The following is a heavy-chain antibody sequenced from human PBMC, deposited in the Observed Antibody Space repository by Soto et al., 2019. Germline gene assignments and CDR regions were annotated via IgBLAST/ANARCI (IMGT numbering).Heavy chain of an antibody. J-gene: IGHJ4*02. CDR2: IYYSGST. CDR3: ARVRSDYDYVWGSYRPYYFDY. D-gene: IGHD3-16*02. Sequence: SETLSLTCTVSGGSVSSGSYYWSWIRQPPGKGLEWIGYIYYSGSTNYNPSLKSRVTISVDTSKNQFSLKLSSVTAADTAVYYCARVRSDYDYVWGSYRPYYFDYWGQGTLVTVSS. V-gene: IGHV4-61*01. CDR1: GGSVSSGSYY.